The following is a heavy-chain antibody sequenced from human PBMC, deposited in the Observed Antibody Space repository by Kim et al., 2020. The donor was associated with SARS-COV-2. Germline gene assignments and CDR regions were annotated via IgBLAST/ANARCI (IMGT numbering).Heavy chain of an antibody. D-gene: IGHD6-6*01. CDR3: ARGGGYSSSSRLRYYYYGMDV. J-gene: IGHJ6*02. CDR1: GFTFSSYA. Sequence: GGSLRLSCAASGFTFSSYAMHWVRQAPGKGLEWVAVISYDGSNKYYADSVKGRFTISRDNSKNTLYLQMNSLRAEDTAVYYCARGGGYSSSSRLRYYYYGMDVWGQGTTVTVSS. CDR2: ISYDGSNK. V-gene: IGHV3-30*04.